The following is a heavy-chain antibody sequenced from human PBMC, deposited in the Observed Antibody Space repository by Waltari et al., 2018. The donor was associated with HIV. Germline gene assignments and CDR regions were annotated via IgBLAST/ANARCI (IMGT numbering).Heavy chain of an antibody. CDR2: IYYSGRT. V-gene: IGHV4-39*01. CDR1: GGSISSSSYY. D-gene: IGHD6-13*01. Sequence: QLQLQESGPGLVKPSETLSLTCTVSGGSISSSSYYWGWIRQPPGKGLVWIGSIYYSGRTYYNPSLKSRVTISVDTSKNQFSLKLSSVTAADTAVYYCARLGSSWYYFDYWGQGTLVTVSS. J-gene: IGHJ4*02. CDR3: ARLGSSWYYFDY.